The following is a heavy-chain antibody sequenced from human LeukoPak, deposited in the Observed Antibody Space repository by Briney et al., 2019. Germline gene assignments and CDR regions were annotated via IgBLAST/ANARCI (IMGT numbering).Heavy chain of an antibody. D-gene: IGHD5-24*01. CDR3: ARGDGYKPKDAFDI. CDR1: GGSFSGKY. J-gene: IGHJ3*02. CDR2: INHSGTT. V-gene: IGHV4-34*01. Sequence: PSETLSLTCAVYGGSFSGKYWNWIRQPPGKGLEWIGEINHSGTTNYNPSLKSRVTISVDTSKNQFSLKLSSVTAADTAVYYCARGDGYKPKDAFDIWGQGTMVTVSS.